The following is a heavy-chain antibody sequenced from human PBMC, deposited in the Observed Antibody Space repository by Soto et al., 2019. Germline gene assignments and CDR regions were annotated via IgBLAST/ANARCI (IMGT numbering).Heavy chain of an antibody. CDR3: ARPFDFWSGRDY. Sequence: ETLSLTCTVSGGSISSSSYYWGWIRQSPGKGLEWIGSIYYSGSTYYNPSLKSRVTISVDTSKNQFSLKLSSVTAADTAVYYCARPFDFWSGRDYWGQGTLVTVSS. J-gene: IGHJ4*02. CDR2: IYYSGST. V-gene: IGHV4-39*01. D-gene: IGHD3-3*01. CDR1: GGSISSSSYY.